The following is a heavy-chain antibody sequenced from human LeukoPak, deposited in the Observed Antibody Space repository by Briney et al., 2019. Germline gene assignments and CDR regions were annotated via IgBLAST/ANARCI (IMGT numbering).Heavy chain of an antibody. CDR3: ARLDASLAHLSGSFPDY. CDR2: VDYSGRP. CDR1: GGSITNSDYF. Sequence: SETLSLTCSVSGGSITNSDYFWGWIRQPPGKGLEWMGNVDYSGRPHRNPSLMGRVTINADRSRNQFSLNLSSVTAADTAVYFCARLDASLAHLSGSFPDYWGQGALVTVSS. D-gene: IGHD3-10*01. J-gene: IGHJ4*02. V-gene: IGHV4-39*01.